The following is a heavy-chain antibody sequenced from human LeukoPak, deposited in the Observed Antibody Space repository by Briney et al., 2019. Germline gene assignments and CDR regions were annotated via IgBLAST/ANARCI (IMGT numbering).Heavy chain of an antibody. J-gene: IGHJ5*02. CDR1: GFSLSTSGVG. D-gene: IGHD2-15*01. Sequence: SGPTLVNPTQTLTLTCTFSGFSLSTSGVGVGWIRQPPGKALEWLALIYWNDDKRFSPSLKSRLRITKETSKNQVVLTMTNMDPVDTGTYYCAQRLYCSGGSCYSPNWFDPWGQGTLVTVSS. CDR3: AQRLYCSGGSCYSPNWFDP. CDR2: IYWNDDK. V-gene: IGHV2-5*01.